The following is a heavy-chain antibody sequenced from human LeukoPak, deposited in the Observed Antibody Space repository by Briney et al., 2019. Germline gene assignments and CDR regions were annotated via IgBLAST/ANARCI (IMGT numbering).Heavy chain of an antibody. CDR1: GFTFSSYE. CDR3: ARDYLRTFDY. J-gene: IGHJ4*02. V-gene: IGHV3-48*03. CDR2: ISSASSTM. D-gene: IGHD3-16*02. Sequence: GGSLRLSCAASGFTFSSYEMNWVRQAPGKGLEWVSYISSASSTMHYADSVKGRFTISRDNAKNSLYLQMNSLRAEDTAVYYCARDYLRTFDYWGQGTLVTVSS.